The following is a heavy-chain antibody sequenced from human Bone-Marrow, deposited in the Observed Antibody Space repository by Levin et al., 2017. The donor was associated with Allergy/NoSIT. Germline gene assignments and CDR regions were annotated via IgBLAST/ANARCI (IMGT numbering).Heavy chain of an antibody. CDR2: ISGSGGST. Sequence: GGSLRLSCAASGFTFSSYAMSWVRQAPGKGLEWVSAISGSGGSTYYADSVKGRFTISRDNSKNTLYLQMNSLRAEDTAVYYCAKDFPPGPNDYGDSEGYFDYWGQGTLVTVSS. CDR3: AKDFPPGPNDYGDSEGYFDY. D-gene: IGHD4-17*01. CDR1: GFTFSSYA. V-gene: IGHV3-23*01. J-gene: IGHJ4*02.